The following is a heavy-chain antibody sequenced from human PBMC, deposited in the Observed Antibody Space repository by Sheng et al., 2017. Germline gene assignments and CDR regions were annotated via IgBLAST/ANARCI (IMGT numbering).Heavy chain of an antibody. CDR3: ARDRSSSPLGY. CDR2: ISSSGSTI. J-gene: IGHJ4*02. CDR1: GFTFSSYE. Sequence: EVQLVESGGGLVQPGGSLRLSCAASGFTFSSYEMNWVRKAPGKGLEWVSYISSSGSTIYYADSVKGRFTISRDNAKNSLYLQMNSLRAEDTAVYYCARDRSSSPLGYWGQGTLVTVSS. V-gene: IGHV3-48*03. D-gene: IGHD6-13*01.